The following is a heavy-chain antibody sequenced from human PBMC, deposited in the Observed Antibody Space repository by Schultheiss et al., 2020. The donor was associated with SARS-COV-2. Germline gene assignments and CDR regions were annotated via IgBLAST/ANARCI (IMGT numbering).Heavy chain of an antibody. J-gene: IGHJ4*02. CDR2: IYTSGST. CDR1: GGSISSGGYY. V-gene: IGHV4-61*02. CDR3: AGFWSGYWKGIDY. D-gene: IGHD3-3*01. Sequence: SETLSLTCTVSGGSISSGGYYWSWIRQPAGKGLEWIGRIYTSGSTNYNPSLKSRVTMSVDTSKNQFSLKLSSVTAADTAVYYCAGFWSGYWKGIDYWGQGTLVTVSS.